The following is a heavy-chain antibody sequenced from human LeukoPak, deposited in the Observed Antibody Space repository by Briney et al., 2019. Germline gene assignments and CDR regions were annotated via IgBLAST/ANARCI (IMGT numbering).Heavy chain of an antibody. V-gene: IGHV3-48*01. CDR1: GFTFSSFA. CDR2: ISYSSSAI. J-gene: IGHJ4*02. Sequence: PGGSLRLSCAASGFTFSSFAMAWVRQAPGKGLEWISYISYSSSAIYYADSVKGRFTISRDNAKNSLYLQMNSLRAEDTAVYYCARYSGSYTNDYWGQGTLVTVPS. CDR3: ARYSGSYTNDY. D-gene: IGHD1-26*01.